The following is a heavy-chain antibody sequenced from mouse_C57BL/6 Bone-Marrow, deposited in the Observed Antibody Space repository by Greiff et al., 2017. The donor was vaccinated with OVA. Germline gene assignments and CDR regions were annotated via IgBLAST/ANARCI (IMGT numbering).Heavy chain of an antibody. CDR3: VSDGY. Sequence: GGGLVQPKGSLKLSCAASGFTSTHSPTHCFRQAPGKGLEWVARIRSKSSNYATYYADSVKDRFTISRDDSQSMLYLQMNNLKTEDTAMYYCVSDGYWGQGTLVTVSA. CDR2: IRSKSSNYAT. V-gene: IGHV10-3*01. CDR1: GFTSTHSP. J-gene: IGHJ3*02.